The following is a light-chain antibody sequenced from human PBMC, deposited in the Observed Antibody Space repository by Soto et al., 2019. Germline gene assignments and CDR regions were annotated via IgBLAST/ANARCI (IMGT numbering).Light chain of an antibody. J-gene: IGKJ4*01. V-gene: IGKV1-39*01. CDR1: QSISSY. CDR3: QQSYSTPQGLT. CDR2: AAS. Sequence: DIQMTQSPSSLSASVGDRVTITCRASQSISSYLNWYQQKPGKAPKLLIYAASSLQSGVPSRFSGSGSGTDFPLTISSLQPEDFATYYCQQSYSTPQGLTFGGGTKVEIK.